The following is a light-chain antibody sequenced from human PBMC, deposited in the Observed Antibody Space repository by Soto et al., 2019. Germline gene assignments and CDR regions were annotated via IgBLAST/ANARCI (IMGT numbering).Light chain of an antibody. J-gene: IGKJ1*01. CDR3: QQYNSYSPT. CDR2: KAA. V-gene: IGKV1-5*03. Sequence: DIQMTQSPSTLSASVGDRVTITCRASQSISSWLAWYQQKPGKDPKLLIYKAASLASGVPSRFSGSGSGTEFTLTISSLQPDDFATYYCQQYNSYSPTFGQGTKVEIK. CDR1: QSISSW.